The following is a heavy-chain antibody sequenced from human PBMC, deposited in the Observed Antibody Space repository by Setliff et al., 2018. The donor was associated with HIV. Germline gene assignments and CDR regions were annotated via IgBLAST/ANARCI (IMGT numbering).Heavy chain of an antibody. Sequence: TLSLTCTVSGGSISSGSYYWNWIRQPAGKGLEWIGRIYTSGSTNYNPSLKSRVTISVDTSKNQFSLKLSSVTAADTAVYYCAREQPYYNFWSGYYSNWFDPWGQGTLVTVSS. D-gene: IGHD3-3*01. CDR2: IYTSGST. CDR1: GGSISSGSYY. CDR3: AREQPYYNFWSGYYSNWFDP. J-gene: IGHJ5*02. V-gene: IGHV4-61*02.